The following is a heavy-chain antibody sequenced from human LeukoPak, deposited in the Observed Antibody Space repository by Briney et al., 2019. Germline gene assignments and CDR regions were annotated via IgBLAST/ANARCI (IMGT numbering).Heavy chain of an antibody. D-gene: IGHD6-6*01. CDR2: IYYSGST. CDR1: GGSISGSSYY. CDR3: ARHHSSSMSDAFDI. V-gene: IGHV4-39*01. Sequence: PSETLSLTCTVSGGSISGSSYYWGWIRQPPGKGLEWIGSIYYSGSTYYNPSLKSRVTISVDTSKNQFSLKLSSVTAADTAVYYCARHHSSSMSDAFDIWGQGTMVTVSS. J-gene: IGHJ3*02.